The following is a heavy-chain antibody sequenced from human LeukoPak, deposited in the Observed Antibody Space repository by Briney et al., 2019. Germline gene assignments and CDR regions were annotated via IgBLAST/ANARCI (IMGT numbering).Heavy chain of an antibody. CDR3: ARGLNHRPVVPAAIGWFDP. D-gene: IGHD2-2*02. CDR1: GYTFTSYG. V-gene: IGHV1-18*01. J-gene: IGHJ5*02. CDR2: ISAYNGNT. Sequence: ASVKVSCKASGYTFTSYGISWVRQAPGQGLEWMGWISAYNGNTNYAQKLQGRVTMTTDTSTSTAYMELRSLRSDDTAVYYCARGLNHRPVVPAAIGWFDPWGQGTLVTVSS.